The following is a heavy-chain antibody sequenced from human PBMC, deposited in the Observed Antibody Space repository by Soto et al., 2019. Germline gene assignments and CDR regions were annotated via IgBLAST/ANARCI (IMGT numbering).Heavy chain of an antibody. CDR3: ARDPGGWYDFWSGYLGFSDDYYGMDV. Sequence: GGSLRLSCAASGFTVSSNYMSWVRQAPGKGLEWVSVIYSGGSTYYADSVRGRFTISRDNSKNTLYLQMKSLRAEDTAVYYCARDPGGWYDFWSGYLGFSDDYYGMDVWGQGTTVTVSS. D-gene: IGHD3-3*01. CDR2: IYSGGST. J-gene: IGHJ6*02. V-gene: IGHV3-53*01. CDR1: GFTVSSNY.